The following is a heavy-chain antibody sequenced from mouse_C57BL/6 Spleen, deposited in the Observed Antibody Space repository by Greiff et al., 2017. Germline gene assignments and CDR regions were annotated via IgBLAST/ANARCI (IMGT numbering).Heavy chain of an antibody. Sequence: VKVVESGAELAKPGASVKLSCKASGYTFTSYWMHWVKQRPGQGLEWIGYINPSSGYTKYNQKFKDKATLTADKSSSTAYMQLSSLTYEDSAVYYCAREGDGSQYYFDYWGQGTTLTVSS. J-gene: IGHJ2*01. CDR3: AREGDGSQYYFDY. D-gene: IGHD1-1*01. CDR1: GYTFTSYW. CDR2: INPSSGYT. V-gene: IGHV1-7*01.